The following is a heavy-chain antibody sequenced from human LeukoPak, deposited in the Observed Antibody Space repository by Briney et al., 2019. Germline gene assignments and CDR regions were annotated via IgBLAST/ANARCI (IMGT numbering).Heavy chain of an antibody. CDR2: MNPNSGNT. CDR1: GYTFTSYG. CDR3: ARIGRLRRGSWFDP. D-gene: IGHD5-12*01. V-gene: IGHV1-8*03. Sequence: ASVKVSCKASGYTFTSYGINWVRQATGQGLEWMGWMNPNSGNTGYAQKFQGRVTITRNTSISTAYMELSSLRSEDTAVYYCARIGRLRRGSWFDPWGQGTLVTVSS. J-gene: IGHJ5*02.